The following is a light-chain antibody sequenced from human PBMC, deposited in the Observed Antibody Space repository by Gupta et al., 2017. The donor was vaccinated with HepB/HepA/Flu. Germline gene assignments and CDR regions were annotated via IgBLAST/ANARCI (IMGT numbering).Light chain of an antibody. CDR2: AAS. J-gene: IGKJ3*01. CDR1: QRISTY. V-gene: IGKV1-39*01. CDR3: QQSFNTPHT. Sequence: DIQMTQSPSSLSASVGDRVAITCRASQRISTYLNWYQQKPGKAPKLLIYAASSLQSGVPSRFSGSGSVTDFTLTISSLQPEDFASYYCQQSFNTPHTFGPGTKVDI.